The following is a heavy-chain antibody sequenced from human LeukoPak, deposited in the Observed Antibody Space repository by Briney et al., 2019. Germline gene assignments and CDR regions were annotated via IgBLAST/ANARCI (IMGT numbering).Heavy chain of an antibody. CDR1: GATFSSYA. J-gene: IGHJ6*02. D-gene: IGHD1-26*01. CDR3: ARDQKVGATPYFGMDV. Sequence: SVKVSCKASGATFSSYAINWVRQAPGQGLEWMGRIIPMLGTVNYAQKFQGRVTIIADKFTSTAYMELSSLRSEDTAVCYCARDQKVGATPYFGMDVWGQGTTVTVSS. CDR2: IIPMLGTV. V-gene: IGHV1-69*04.